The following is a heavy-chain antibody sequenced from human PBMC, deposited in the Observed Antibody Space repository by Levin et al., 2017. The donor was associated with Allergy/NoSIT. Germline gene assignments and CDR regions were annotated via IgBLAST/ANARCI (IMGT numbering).Heavy chain of an antibody. V-gene: IGHV3-15*01. CDR3: TTGPSEYCSGGSCYPFDY. D-gene: IGHD2-15*01. CDR2: IKSKTDGGTT. CDR1: GFTFSNAW. Sequence: GESLKISCAASGFTFSNAWMSWVRQAPGKGLEWVGRIKSKTDGGTTDYAAPVKGRFTISRDDSKNTLYLQMNSLKTEDTAVYYCTTGPSEYCSGGSCYPFDYWGQGTLVTVSS. J-gene: IGHJ4*02.